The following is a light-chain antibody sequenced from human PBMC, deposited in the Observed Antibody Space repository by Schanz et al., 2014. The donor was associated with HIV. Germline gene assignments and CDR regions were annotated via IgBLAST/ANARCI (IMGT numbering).Light chain of an antibody. V-gene: IGLV1-44*01. CDR1: SSNIGSNT. CDR2: SNN. Sequence: QSVLTQPPSASGPPGQRVTLSCSGSSSNIGSNTVNWYQQLPGTAPKLLIYSNNQRPSGVPGRLSGSKSGTSASLAISGLQSEDEADYYCAVWDDSLNGWVFGGGTKVTVL. CDR3: AVWDDSLNGWV. J-gene: IGLJ3*02.